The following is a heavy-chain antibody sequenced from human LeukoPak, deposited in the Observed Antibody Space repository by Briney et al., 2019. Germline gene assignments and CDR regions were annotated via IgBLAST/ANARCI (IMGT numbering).Heavy chain of an antibody. CDR1: GGPFSSYA. Sequence: GASVKVSSTASGGPFSSYAISWVRQAPGQGLEWMGGIIPIFGTVDYAQKFRGRVTITADESTSTAYMELRSLRSEDTAVYYCASPFPAGTKGITGFQPWGQGTLVTVSS. CDR2: IIPIFGTV. D-gene: IGHD1-1*01. V-gene: IGHV1-69*13. CDR3: ASPFPAGTKGITGFQP. J-gene: IGHJ5*02.